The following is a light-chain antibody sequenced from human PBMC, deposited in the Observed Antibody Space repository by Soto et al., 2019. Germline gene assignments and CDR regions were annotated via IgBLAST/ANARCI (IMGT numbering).Light chain of an antibody. CDR2: GAS. CDR1: QSITIY. Sequence: IQMTQSPSSLSASVGDRVTITCRASQSITIYLNWYQQKPGEAPNLLIFGASTLQSGVPSRFSGSGSGTDFTLTISSLQPEDFATYYCQQSYSTPQTFGQGTKVDI. J-gene: IGKJ1*01. CDR3: QQSYSTPQT. V-gene: IGKV1-39*01.